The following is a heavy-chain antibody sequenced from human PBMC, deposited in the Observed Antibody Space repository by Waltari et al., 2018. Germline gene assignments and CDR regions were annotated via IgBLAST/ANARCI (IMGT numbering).Heavy chain of an antibody. CDR1: GGSISSGDYY. Sequence: QVQLQESGPGLVKPSQTLSLTCTVSGGSISSGDYYWSWIRQPPGKGLEWIGYIYYSGSTYYNPSLKSRVIISVDTSKNQFSLKLSSVTAADTAVYYCARDHLYCSGGSCYSGWFDPWGQGTLVTVSS. CDR2: IYYSGST. D-gene: IGHD2-15*01. J-gene: IGHJ5*02. CDR3: ARDHLYCSGGSCYSGWFDP. V-gene: IGHV4-30-4*08.